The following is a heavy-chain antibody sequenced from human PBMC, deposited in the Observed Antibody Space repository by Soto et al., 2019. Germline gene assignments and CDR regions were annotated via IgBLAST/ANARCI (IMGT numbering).Heavy chain of an antibody. V-gene: IGHV3-72*01. J-gene: IGHJ4*02. Sequence: GGSLRLCCAASGFSFSDHYMDWVRQAPGKGLEWVGRIRSKARSYTTDYAASVKHRFTISRDNSESSLYLQMDSLKTEDTAVYYCVRVMTETFGFDCWGQGT. CDR2: IRSKARSYTT. D-gene: IGHD3-16*01. CDR3: VRVMTETFGFDC. CDR1: GFSFSDHY.